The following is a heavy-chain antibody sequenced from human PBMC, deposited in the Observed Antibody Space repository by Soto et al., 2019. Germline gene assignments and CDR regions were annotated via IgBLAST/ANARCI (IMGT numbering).Heavy chain of an antibody. V-gene: IGHV3-30*04. CDR3: ARESWYSDSSGNYYSNYFDS. CDR1: GFSFSDYP. D-gene: IGHD3-22*01. CDR2: ISSTGMKE. Sequence: QVQLVESGGGLVQPVRSLSLSCAASGFSFSDYPMHWVRQAPGKGLEWVASISSTGMKEYYGDSVKGRLTISRDTSKNTLYLQMSSLRAEDTAVYYCARESWYSDSSGNYYSNYFDSWGQGTLVTVSS. J-gene: IGHJ4*02.